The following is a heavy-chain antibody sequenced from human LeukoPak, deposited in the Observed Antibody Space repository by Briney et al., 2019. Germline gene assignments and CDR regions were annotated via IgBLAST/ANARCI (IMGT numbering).Heavy chain of an antibody. CDR1: GFTFSSYG. J-gene: IGHJ4*02. D-gene: IGHD3-22*01. CDR2: IPVDGSNK. V-gene: IGHV3-30*18. Sequence: GWSLRLSCAASGFTFSSYGMHWVRQAPGKGLEWVAVIPVDGSNKYYADSVKGRFTISRGNSKNTLYLQMNSLRAEDTAVYYCAKLGEYYYDSSGPDYFDYWGQGTLVTVSS. CDR3: AKLGEYYYDSSGPDYFDY.